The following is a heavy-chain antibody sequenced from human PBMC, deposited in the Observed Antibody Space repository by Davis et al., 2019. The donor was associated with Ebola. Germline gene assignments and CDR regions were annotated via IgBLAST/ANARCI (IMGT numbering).Heavy chain of an antibody. Sequence: GESLKISCAASGFTFRDYSMNWVRQAPGKGLEWVSFISSRSRTIYYADSVKGRLTISRDNVKNSLYLQMNSLRDEDTAVYYCASRTPAATHWGQGTLVTVSS. D-gene: IGHD2-2*01. J-gene: IGHJ4*02. CDR2: ISSRSRTI. CDR3: ASRTPAATH. V-gene: IGHV3-48*02. CDR1: GFTFRDYS.